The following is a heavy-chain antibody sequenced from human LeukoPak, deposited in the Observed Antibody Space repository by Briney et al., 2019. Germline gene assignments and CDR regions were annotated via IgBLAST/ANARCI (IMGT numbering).Heavy chain of an antibody. CDR3: ARDNGFLEWYKD. CDR2: ITSSSSSR. D-gene: IGHD3-3*01. J-gene: IGHJ4*02. Sequence: PGGSLRLSCAASGFTFSIYSMNWVRQAPGKGLEWVSYITSSSSSRYYADSVKGRFTISRDNALNSLFLQMNSLRAEDTAVYYCARDNGFLEWYKDWGQGTLVTVSS. V-gene: IGHV3-48*01. CDR1: GFTFSIYS.